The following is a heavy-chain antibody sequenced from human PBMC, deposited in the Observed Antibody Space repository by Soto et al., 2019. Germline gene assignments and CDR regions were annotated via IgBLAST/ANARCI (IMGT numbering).Heavy chain of an antibody. CDR3: ARGQWRVYYYYYGMDV. CDR1: GGSFSGYY. V-gene: IGHV4-34*01. CDR2: INHSGST. D-gene: IGHD6-19*01. Sequence: SETLSLTCAVYGGSFSGYYWSWIRQPPGKGLEWIGEINHSGSTNYNPSLKSRVTISVDTSKNQFSLKLSSVTAADTAVYYCARGQWRVYYYYYGMDVWGQGTTVTVS. J-gene: IGHJ6*02.